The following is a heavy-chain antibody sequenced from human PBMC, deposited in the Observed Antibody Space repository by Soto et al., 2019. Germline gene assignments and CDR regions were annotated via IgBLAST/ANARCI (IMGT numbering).Heavy chain of an antibody. CDR1: GFTFSSYG. Sequence: QVQLVESGGGVVQPGRSLRLSCAASGFTFSSYGMHWVRQAPGKGLEWVAVISYDGSNKYYADSVKGRFTISRDNSKNTLYLQMNSLRAEDTAVTYFDYWGQGTLVTVSS. CDR3: DY. V-gene: IGHV3-30*03. J-gene: IGHJ4*02. CDR2: ISYDGSNK.